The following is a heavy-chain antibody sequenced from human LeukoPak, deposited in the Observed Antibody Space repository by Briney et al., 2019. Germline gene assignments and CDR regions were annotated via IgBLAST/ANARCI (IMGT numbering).Heavy chain of an antibody. CDR1: GGSISSGLYS. V-gene: IGHV4-61*02. CDR2: FYSSGST. J-gene: IGHJ3*02. CDR3: AREGGYYDFWSGRGAFDI. Sequence: SETLSLTCTVSGGSISSGLYSWTWIRQPAGKGLEWIGRFYSSGSTNYNPSLKSRVTISVDTSTNQFSLKLSSVTAADTAVYYCAREGGYYDFWSGRGAFDIWGQGTMVTVSS. D-gene: IGHD3-3*01.